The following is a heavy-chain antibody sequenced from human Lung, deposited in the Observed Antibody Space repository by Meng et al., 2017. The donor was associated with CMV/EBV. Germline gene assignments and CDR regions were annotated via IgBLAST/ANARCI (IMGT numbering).Heavy chain of an antibody. V-gene: IGHV3-30*04. CDR2: ISYDGSNK. CDR3: ARDRNQLLLGGVFDY. D-gene: IGHD2-2*01. J-gene: IGHJ4*01. CDR1: GFIFNSYA. Sequence: GGSLRLSCAASGFIFNSYAMHWVRQAPGKGLECVAIISYDGSNKYYVDSVKGRFIISRDKSKNTLYLQMNSLRAEDTAVYYCARDRNQLLLGGVFDYWGQGTRVTCAS.